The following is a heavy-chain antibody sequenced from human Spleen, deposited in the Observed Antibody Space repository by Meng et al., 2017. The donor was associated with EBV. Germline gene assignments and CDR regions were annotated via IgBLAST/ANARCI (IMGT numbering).Heavy chain of an antibody. Sequence: QVQLQESGPGLVKPSGTLSLTCAGPGGSVSSTNWLSWVRQPPGKGLEWIGKIYHRGSPNYNPSLQSRVTISIDRSKNQVSLKLSSVTAADTAVYYCVRTQYASGSAHFDYWGQGTLVTVSS. J-gene: IGHJ4*02. CDR3: VRTQYASGSAHFDY. V-gene: IGHV4-4*02. CDR2: IYHRGSP. D-gene: IGHD3-10*01. CDR1: GGSVSSTNW.